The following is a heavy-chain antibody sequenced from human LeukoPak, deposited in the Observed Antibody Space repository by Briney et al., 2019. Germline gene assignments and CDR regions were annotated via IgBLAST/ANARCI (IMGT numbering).Heavy chain of an antibody. D-gene: IGHD3-3*01. Sequence: SGGSLRLSCAASGFTFSSYSMNWVRQAPGKGLEWASSISSSSSYIYYADSVKGRFTISRDNAKNSLYLQMNSLRAEDTALYYCARAIFGVAKNKRGMDVWGQGTTVTVSS. CDR3: ARAIFGVAKNKRGMDV. J-gene: IGHJ6*02. V-gene: IGHV3-21*01. CDR1: GFTFSSYS. CDR2: ISSSSSYI.